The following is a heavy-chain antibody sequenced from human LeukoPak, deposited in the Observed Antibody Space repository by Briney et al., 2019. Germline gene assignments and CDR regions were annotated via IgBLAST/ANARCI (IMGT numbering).Heavy chain of an antibody. D-gene: IGHD4-17*01. Sequence: SETLSLTCAVYGGSFSGYYWSWIRQPPGKGLEWIGEINHSGSTNYNPSLKSRVTISVDTSKNQFSLKLSSVTAADTAVYYCARAVTTHHWFDPWGQGTLVTVSS. CDR3: ARAVTTHHWFDP. CDR2: INHSGST. V-gene: IGHV4-34*01. CDR1: GGSFSGYY. J-gene: IGHJ5*02.